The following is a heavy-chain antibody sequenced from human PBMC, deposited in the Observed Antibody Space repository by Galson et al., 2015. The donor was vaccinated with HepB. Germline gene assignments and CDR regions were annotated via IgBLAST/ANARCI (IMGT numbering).Heavy chain of an antibody. CDR1: GFTFNRYG. CDR2: IWSNGSNR. D-gene: IGHD3-3*01. CDR3: ARDPRPSYYDFWSGYVKGDYHSCAMDV. J-gene: IGHJ6*02. Sequence: SLRLSCAVSGFTFNRYGMHWVRQAPGKGLEWVALIWSNGSNRYYSNSVMGRFTISRDNSKNTLYLEMNSLRAEDTAVYYCARDPRPSYYDFWSGYVKGDYHSCAMDVWGQGTTVTVSS. V-gene: IGHV3-33*01.